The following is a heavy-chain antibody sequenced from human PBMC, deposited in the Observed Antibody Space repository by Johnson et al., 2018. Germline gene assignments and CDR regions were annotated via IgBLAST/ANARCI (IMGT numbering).Heavy chain of an antibody. CDR2: ISYDGSNK. V-gene: IGHV3-30*18. Sequence: QVQLVQSGGGVVQPGRSLRLSCAASGFTFSSYGMHWVRQAPGKGLEWVAVISYDGSNKYYADSVKGRFPISRENSKKTLYLQMNSLRAEDTAVYYCANNDYGDYLEACDIGGQGTMVTVAS. CDR3: ANNDYGDYLEACDI. CDR1: GFTFSSYG. J-gene: IGHJ3*02. D-gene: IGHD4-17*01.